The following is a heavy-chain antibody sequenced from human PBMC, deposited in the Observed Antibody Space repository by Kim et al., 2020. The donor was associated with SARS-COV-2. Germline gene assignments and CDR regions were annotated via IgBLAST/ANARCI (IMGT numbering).Heavy chain of an antibody. J-gene: IGHJ6*03. D-gene: IGHD1-1*01. CDR1: GGSISSGGYY. V-gene: IGHV4-31*03. CDR2: IYYSGST. CDR3: ARGIGTGTIYYYYYMDV. Sequence: SETLSLTCTVSGGSISSGGYYWSWIRQHPGKGLEWIGYIYYSGSTYYNPSLKSRVTISVDTSKNQFSLKLSSVTAADTAVYYCARGIGTGTIYYYYYMDVWGKGTTVTVSS.